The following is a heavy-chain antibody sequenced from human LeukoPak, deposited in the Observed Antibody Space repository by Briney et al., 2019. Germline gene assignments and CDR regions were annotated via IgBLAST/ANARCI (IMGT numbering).Heavy chain of an antibody. V-gene: IGHV4-59*11. J-gene: IGHJ6*03. CDR1: GGSIGSHY. CDR2: IYYSGST. CDR3: ARVRREDSKNYYYYYYMDV. D-gene: IGHD6-6*01. Sequence: SETLSLTCTVSGGSIGSHYWSWIRQPPGKGLEWIGYIYYSGSTNYNPSLKSRVTISVDTSKNQFSLKLSSVTAADTAVYYCARVRREDSKNYYYYYYMDVWGKGTTVTVSS.